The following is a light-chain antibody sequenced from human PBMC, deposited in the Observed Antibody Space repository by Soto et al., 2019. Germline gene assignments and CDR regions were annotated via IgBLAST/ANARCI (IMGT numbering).Light chain of an antibody. CDR1: SSDVGGYNY. CDR3: SSYTSSSTLPYV. CDR2: DVS. V-gene: IGLV2-14*01. J-gene: IGLJ1*01. Sequence: QSVLTQPASVSGSPGQSITISCTGPSSDVGGYNYVSWYQQHPGKAPKLMIYDVSNRPSGVSNRFSGSKSGNTASLTISGLQAEDEADYYCSSYTSSSTLPYVFGTGNKVTVL.